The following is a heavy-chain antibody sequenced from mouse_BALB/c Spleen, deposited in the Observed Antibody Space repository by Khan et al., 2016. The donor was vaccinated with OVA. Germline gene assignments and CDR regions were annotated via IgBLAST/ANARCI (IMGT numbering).Heavy chain of an antibody. CDR1: GYSITSGYG. CDR3: ARTARIKY. D-gene: IGHD1-2*01. CDR2: ISYSGST. J-gene: IGHJ2*01. V-gene: IGHV3-2*02. Sequence: EVQLVESGPGLVKPSQSLSLTCTVTGYSITSGYGWNWIRQFPGNKLEWMGYISYSGSTNYNPSLKSRISITLDTSKNQFFLQLNSVTTEDTATYYCARTARIKYWGQGTTLTVSS.